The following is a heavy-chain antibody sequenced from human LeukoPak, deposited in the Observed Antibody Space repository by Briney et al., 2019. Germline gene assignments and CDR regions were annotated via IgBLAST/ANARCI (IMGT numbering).Heavy chain of an antibody. D-gene: IGHD6-6*01. CDR2: IIPIFGTA. V-gene: IGHV1-69*05. J-gene: IGHJ6*03. Sequence: SVKVSCKASGGTFSSYAISWVRQAPGQGLEWMGGIIPIFGTANYAQKLQGRVTTTTAESTSTAYMELSSLRSEDTAVYYCARDRTPRIAARLPHYYYYMDVWGKGPTVTVSS. CDR1: GGTFSSYA. CDR3: ARDRTPRIAARLPHYYYYMDV.